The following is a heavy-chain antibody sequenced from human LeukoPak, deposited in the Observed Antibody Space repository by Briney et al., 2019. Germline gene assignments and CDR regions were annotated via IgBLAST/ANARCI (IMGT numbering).Heavy chain of an antibody. CDR1: GGSISSGSYY. D-gene: IGHD4-17*01. Sequence: SETLSLTCTVSGGSISSGSYYWGWIRQSPGKGLEWIGSIYHSGTTYFNPSLKSRVTISVDTSKNQFALKLNSVTAADTAVYYCASLTTIYSWFDPWGQGILVTVSS. V-gene: IGHV4-39*06. CDR2: IYHSGTT. CDR3: ASLTTIYSWFDP. J-gene: IGHJ5*02.